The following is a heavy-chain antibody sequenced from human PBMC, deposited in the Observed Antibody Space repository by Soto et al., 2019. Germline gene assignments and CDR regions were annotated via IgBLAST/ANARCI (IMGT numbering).Heavy chain of an antibody. D-gene: IGHD6-19*01. CDR3: ARDAAGTSNWFDP. CDR2: IYYSGST. J-gene: IGHJ5*02. CDR1: GGSISSGGYY. V-gene: IGHV4-31*03. Sequence: QVQLQESGPGLVKPSQTLSLTCTVSGGSISSGGYYWSWIRQRPGKGLEWIGYIYYSGSTYYNPSLKSRVTISVDTSKNQFSLKLSSVTAADTAVYYCARDAAGTSNWFDPWGQGTLVTVSS.